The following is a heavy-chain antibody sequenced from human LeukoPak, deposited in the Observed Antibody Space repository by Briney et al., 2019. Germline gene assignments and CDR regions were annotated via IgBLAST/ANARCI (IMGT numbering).Heavy chain of an antibody. D-gene: IGHD2-21*01. CDR3: ARDYSNYYGMDV. Sequence: PGGSLRLSCAASGSTFSDYYMSWIRQAPGKGLEWVSAISGSGGSTYYADSVKGRFTISRDNSKNTLYLQMNSLRAEDTAVYYCARDYSNYYGMDVWGQGTTVTVSS. CDR1: GSTFSDYY. J-gene: IGHJ6*02. CDR2: ISGSGGST. V-gene: IGHV3-23*01.